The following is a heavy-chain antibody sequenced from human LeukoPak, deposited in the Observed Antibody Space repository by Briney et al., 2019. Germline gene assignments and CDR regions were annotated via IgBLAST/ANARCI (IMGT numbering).Heavy chain of an antibody. CDR2: IKSDGAT. J-gene: IGHJ4*02. Sequence: GGSLRLSCAPSGFTFSGAWLSWVRQVPGKGLEWIGRIKSDGATDYAAPVRGRFTISRDVSRATLYLEMNSLKTDDTAIYYCTTVTHFYLGGQGTLVTVSS. V-gene: IGHV3-15*01. D-gene: IGHD2-15*01. CDR1: GFTFSGAW. CDR3: TTVTHFYL.